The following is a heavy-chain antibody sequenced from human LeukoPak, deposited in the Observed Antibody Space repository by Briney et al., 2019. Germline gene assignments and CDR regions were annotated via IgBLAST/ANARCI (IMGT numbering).Heavy chain of an antibody. CDR2: IKQDGSEK. J-gene: IGHJ6*02. Sequence: GGSLRLSCAASGFTFSSYWMSWVRQAPGKGLEWVVNIKQDGSEKYYVDSVKGRFTISRDNAKNSLYLQMNSLRAEDTAVYYCARDHMVRGVIAYYYYYGMDVWGQGTTVTVSS. D-gene: IGHD3-10*01. CDR1: GFTFSSYW. V-gene: IGHV3-7*01. CDR3: ARDHMVRGVIAYYYYYGMDV.